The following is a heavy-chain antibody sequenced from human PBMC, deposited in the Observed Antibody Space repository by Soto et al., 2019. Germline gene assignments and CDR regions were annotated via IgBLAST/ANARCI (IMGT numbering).Heavy chain of an antibody. CDR2: ITGSGGYT. D-gene: IGHD3-22*01. CDR1: GFTFSSYA. Sequence: GGSLRLSCAASGFTFSSYAMSWVRQAPGKGLEWVSAITGSGGYTYYAESVKGRFTISRDKSKNTVYLQMNSLRAEDTAIYYCAKDRHYYDSSGYYYEDWGQGTLVTVSS. CDR3: AKDRHYYDSSGYYYED. V-gene: IGHV3-23*01. J-gene: IGHJ4*02.